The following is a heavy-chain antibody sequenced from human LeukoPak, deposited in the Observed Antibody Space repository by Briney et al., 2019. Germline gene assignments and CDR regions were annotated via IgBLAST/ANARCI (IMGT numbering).Heavy chain of an antibody. CDR3: AGDLLAPADYYDSSGDDY. Sequence: SETLSLTCAVSGGSISSSNWWSWVRQPPGKGLEWIGEIYHSGSTNYNPSLKSRVTISVDKSKNQFSLKLSSVTAADTAVYYCAGDLLAPADYYDSSGDDYWGQGTLVTVSS. CDR1: GGSISSSNW. J-gene: IGHJ4*02. D-gene: IGHD3-22*01. V-gene: IGHV4-4*02. CDR2: IYHSGST.